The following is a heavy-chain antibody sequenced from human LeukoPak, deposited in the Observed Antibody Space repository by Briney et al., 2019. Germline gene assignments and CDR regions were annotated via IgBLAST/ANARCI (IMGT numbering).Heavy chain of an antibody. CDR3: ARGTQYYDFWSGSSPSYYYYYMDV. D-gene: IGHD3-3*01. J-gene: IGHJ6*03. CDR1: GGSISSYY. V-gene: IGHV4-59*01. CDR2: IYYSGST. Sequence: PSETLSLPCTVSGGSISSYYWSWIRQPPGKGLEWIGYIYYSGSTNYNPPLKSRVTISVDTSKNQFSLKLSSVTAADTAVYYCARGTQYYDFWSGSSPSYYYYYMDVWGKGTTVTVSS.